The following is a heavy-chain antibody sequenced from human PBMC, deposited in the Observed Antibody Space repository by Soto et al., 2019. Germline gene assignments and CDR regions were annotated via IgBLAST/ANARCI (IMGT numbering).Heavy chain of an antibody. V-gene: IGHV3-33*01. CDR3: ARSSIASPSRWWFDP. D-gene: IGHD6-6*01. CDR2: IWYDGSNK. J-gene: IGHJ5*02. Sequence: QVQLVESGGGVVQPGRSLRLSCAASGFTFSSYGMHWVRQAPGKGLEWVAVIWYDGSNKYYADSVKGRFTISRDNSKNTLYLQMNSLRAEDTAVYYCARSSIASPSRWWFDPWGQGTLVTVSS. CDR1: GFTFSSYG.